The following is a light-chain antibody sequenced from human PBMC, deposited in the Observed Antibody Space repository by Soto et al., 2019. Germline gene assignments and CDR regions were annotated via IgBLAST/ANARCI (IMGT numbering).Light chain of an antibody. Sequence: QSVLTQPPSVSGAPGQRVTIPCTGSSANIGAGYDVHWYQQRPGTAPKLLIYGNTNRPSGVPDRFSGSKSGTSASLAITGREAEHEADYYCQSYDSSLSGYVLATGTKLTVL. CDR2: GNT. CDR1: SANIGAGYD. CDR3: QSYDSSLSGYV. J-gene: IGLJ1*01. V-gene: IGLV1-40*01.